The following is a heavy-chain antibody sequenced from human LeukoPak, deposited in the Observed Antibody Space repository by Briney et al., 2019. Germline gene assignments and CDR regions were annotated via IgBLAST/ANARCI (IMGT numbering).Heavy chain of an antibody. D-gene: IGHD1-26*01. CDR1: GFTFSSFE. V-gene: IGHV3-72*01. CDR2: VRTKARSYTT. CDR3: AVIVGARSFDF. Sequence: GGSLRLSCAASGFTFSSFEMNWVRQAPGKGLEWVGRVRTKARSYTTEYAASVKGRFTISRDDSMNSLYLQMRSLKTEDTAVYYCAVIVGARSFDFWGQGTLVTVSS. J-gene: IGHJ4*02.